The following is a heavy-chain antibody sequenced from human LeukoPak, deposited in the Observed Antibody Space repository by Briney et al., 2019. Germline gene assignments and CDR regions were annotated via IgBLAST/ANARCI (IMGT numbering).Heavy chain of an antibody. Sequence: GGSLRLSCAASGFTFSSYWMSWVRQAPGKGLEWVANIKQDGSEKYYVDSVKGRFTISRDNAKNSLYLQMNSLRAEDTAVYYCARDHRGGAYDFWSGYRGKLDYWGQGTLVTVSS. V-gene: IGHV3-7*01. CDR1: GFTFSSYW. D-gene: IGHD3-3*01. J-gene: IGHJ4*02. CDR3: ARDHRGGAYDFWSGYRGKLDY. CDR2: IKQDGSEK.